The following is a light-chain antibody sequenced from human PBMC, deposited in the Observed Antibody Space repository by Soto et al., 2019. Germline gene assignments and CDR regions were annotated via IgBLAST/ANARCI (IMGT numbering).Light chain of an antibody. CDR1: QSLDYN. Sequence: EIVMTQSPATLSVSLGERATLSCRAGQSLDYNLAWYQQKPGQAPRLLIYGASARATGVPARFSGSGSETDFTLTISSLEPEDFAVYYCHQFATTRSFGQGTKVDMK. J-gene: IGKJ1*01. CDR2: GAS. CDR3: HQFATTRS. V-gene: IGKV3-15*01.